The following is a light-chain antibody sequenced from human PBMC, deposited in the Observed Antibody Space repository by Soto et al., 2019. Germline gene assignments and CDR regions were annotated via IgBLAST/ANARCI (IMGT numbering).Light chain of an antibody. CDR1: QGISSS. J-gene: IGKJ4*01. Sequence: DIQLTQSPSFLSASVGDRVTITCRASQGISSSLLWYQQKPGKAPKLLIYAASTLQTGVPSRFSGSGSGTEFTLTISSLQPEDFATYYCQQLKGFPLTFGGGTKVEIK. CDR2: AAS. V-gene: IGKV1-9*01. CDR3: QQLKGFPLT.